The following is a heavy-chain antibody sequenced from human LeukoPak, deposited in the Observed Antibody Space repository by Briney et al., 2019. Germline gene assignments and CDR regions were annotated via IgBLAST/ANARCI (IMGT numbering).Heavy chain of an antibody. J-gene: IGHJ4*02. V-gene: IGHV3-23*01. Sequence: GGSLRLFCAAPGFTFSSYAMSWVRQAPGKGLEWVSAISGSGGSTYYADSEKGRFTISRDNSKNTLYLQMNSLRAEDTAVYYCAKDLDDILTGYCPHWTFDYWGQGTLVTVSS. CDR3: AKDLDDILTGYCPHWTFDY. CDR1: GFTFSSYA. CDR2: ISGSGGST. D-gene: IGHD3-9*01.